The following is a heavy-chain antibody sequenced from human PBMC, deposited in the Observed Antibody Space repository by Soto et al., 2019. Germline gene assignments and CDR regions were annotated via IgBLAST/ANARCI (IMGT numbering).Heavy chain of an antibody. CDR3: ATDYYGSGSYYQYNWFDP. Sequence: QVPLVQSGAEVKKPGASVKVSCKASGYTFTGYYMHWVRQAPGQGLEWMGWINPNSGGTNYAQKFQGRVTMTRDTSISTAYMELSRLRSDDTAVYYCATDYYGSGSYYQYNWFDPWGQGTLVTVSS. CDR1: GYTFTGYY. CDR2: INPNSGGT. J-gene: IGHJ5*02. V-gene: IGHV1-2*02. D-gene: IGHD3-10*01.